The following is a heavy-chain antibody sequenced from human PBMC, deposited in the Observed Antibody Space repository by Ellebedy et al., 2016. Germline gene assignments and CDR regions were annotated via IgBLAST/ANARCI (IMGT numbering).Heavy chain of an antibody. Sequence: ASVKVSCXVSGYTLTELSMHWVRQAPGKGLEWMGGFDPEDGETIYAQKFQGRVTMTEDTSTDTAYMELSSLRSEDTAVYYCATDPRYSGSYGVYWGQGTLVTVSS. J-gene: IGHJ4*02. D-gene: IGHD1-26*01. CDR2: FDPEDGET. CDR1: GYTLTELS. CDR3: ATDPRYSGSYGVY. V-gene: IGHV1-24*01.